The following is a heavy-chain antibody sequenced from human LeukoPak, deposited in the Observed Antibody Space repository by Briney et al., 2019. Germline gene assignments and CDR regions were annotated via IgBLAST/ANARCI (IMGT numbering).Heavy chain of an antibody. CDR3: ARDRVAARRPVDY. CDR1: GYSSSNYG. CDR2: IHIYRGNT. Sequence: ASVKVSCKASGYSSSNYGISWVRQAPGQGLEWMGWIHIYRGNTNYAQKFQGRVTMTTDTSTSTVYMEVRSLRSDDTAVYYCARDRVAARRPVDYWGQGTLVTVSS. V-gene: IGHV1-18*01. J-gene: IGHJ4*02. D-gene: IGHD6-6*01.